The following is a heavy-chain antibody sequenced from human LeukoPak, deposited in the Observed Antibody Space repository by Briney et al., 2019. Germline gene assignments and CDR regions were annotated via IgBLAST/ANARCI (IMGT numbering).Heavy chain of an antibody. CDR3: AREGYCSSTSCAYGMDV. J-gene: IGHJ6*02. D-gene: IGHD2-2*01. CDR2: IHWNGGST. Sequence: GESMRPSCAASAFTSDDYGTRCVSEVNLNSHYWVSSIHWNGGSTGYVDSVKGRFAISRDNAKNSLYLQMNSLRAEDTAFYYCAREGYCSSTSCAYGMDVWGQGTTVTVSS. V-gene: IGHV3-20*04. CDR1: AFTSDDYG.